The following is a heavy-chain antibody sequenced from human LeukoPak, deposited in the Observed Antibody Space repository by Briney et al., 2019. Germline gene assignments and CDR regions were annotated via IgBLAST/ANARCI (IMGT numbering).Heavy chain of an antibody. V-gene: IGHV3-30-3*01. Sequence: GGSLRLSCAASGFTFTSHGVHWVRQAPGKGLEWVAFVSHDGSRKYYADSVKGRFTISRDNSKTTVYLQMDTLRTEDTAVYYCARDLSGGWYSDYWGRGTLVTVSS. CDR3: ARDLSGGWYSDY. D-gene: IGHD6-19*01. CDR2: VSHDGSRK. J-gene: IGHJ4*02. CDR1: GFTFTSHG.